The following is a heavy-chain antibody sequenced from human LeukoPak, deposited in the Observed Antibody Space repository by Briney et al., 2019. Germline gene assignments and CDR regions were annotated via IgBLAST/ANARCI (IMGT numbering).Heavy chain of an antibody. D-gene: IGHD3-3*01. V-gene: IGHV3-30*04. CDR1: GFTFSSYA. J-gene: IGHJ4*02. Sequence: AGRSLRLSCAASGFTFSSYAMHWVRQAPGKGLEWVAVISYDGSNKYYADSVKGRFTISRDNSKNTLYLQMNSLRAEDTAVYYCARNIAGDYDFWSGYSYYFDYWGQGTLVTVSS. CDR2: ISYDGSNK. CDR3: ARNIAGDYDFWSGYSYYFDY.